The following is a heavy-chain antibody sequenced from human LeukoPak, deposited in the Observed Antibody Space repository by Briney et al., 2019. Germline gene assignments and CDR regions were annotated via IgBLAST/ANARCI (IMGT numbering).Heavy chain of an antibody. CDR1: GYTFTSYY. V-gene: IGHV1-46*01. CDR2: INPSGGST. CDR3: ARPSSGWYSDY. Sequence: ASVKVSCKASGYTFTSYYMHWVRQAPGQGLEWMGIINPSGGSTSYAQKFQGRDTMTRDTSTSTVYMELSSLRSEDTAVYYCARPSSGWYSDYWGQGTLVTVSS. J-gene: IGHJ4*02. D-gene: IGHD6-19*01.